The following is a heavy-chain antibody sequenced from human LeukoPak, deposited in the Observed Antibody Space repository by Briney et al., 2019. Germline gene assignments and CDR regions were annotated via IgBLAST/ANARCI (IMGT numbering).Heavy chain of an antibody. Sequence: SETLSLTCTVSGGSISSYYWSWIRQPPGKGLEWIGYIYYSGSTNYNPSLKSRVTISVDTSKNQFSLKLSSVTAADTAVYYCARHEQNWNYPVGYFDYWGQGTLVTVSS. J-gene: IGHJ4*02. D-gene: IGHD1-7*01. V-gene: IGHV4-59*08. CDR2: IYYSGST. CDR1: GGSISSYY. CDR3: ARHEQNWNYPVGYFDY.